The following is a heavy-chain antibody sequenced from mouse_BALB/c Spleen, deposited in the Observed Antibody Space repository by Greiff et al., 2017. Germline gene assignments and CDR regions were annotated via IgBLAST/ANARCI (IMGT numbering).Heavy chain of an antibody. J-gene: IGHJ4*01. CDR3: ARSDYGWAMDY. CDR2: IDTSDSYT. D-gene: IGHD1-2*01. Sequence: QVQLQQSGAELVMPGASVKMSCKASGYTFTDYWMHWVKQRPGQGLEWIGAIDTSDSYTSYNQKFKGKATLTVDESSSTAYMQLSSLTSEDSAVYYCARSDYGWAMDYWGQGTSVTVSS. CDR1: GYTFTDYW. V-gene: IGHV1-69*01.